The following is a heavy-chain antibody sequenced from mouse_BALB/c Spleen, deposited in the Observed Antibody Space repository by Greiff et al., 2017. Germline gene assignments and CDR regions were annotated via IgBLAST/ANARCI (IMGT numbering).Heavy chain of an antibody. D-gene: IGHD1-2*01. CDR1: GFTFSDYY. V-gene: IGHV5-4*02. Sequence: EVQLVESGGGLVKPGGSLKLSCAASGFTFSDYYMYWVRQTPEKRLEWVATISDGGSYTYYPDSVKGRFTISRDNAKNNLYLQMSSLKSEDTAMYYCARDRGTATPFAYWGQGTLVTVSA. CDR3: ARDRGTATPFAY. J-gene: IGHJ3*01. CDR2: ISDGGSYT.